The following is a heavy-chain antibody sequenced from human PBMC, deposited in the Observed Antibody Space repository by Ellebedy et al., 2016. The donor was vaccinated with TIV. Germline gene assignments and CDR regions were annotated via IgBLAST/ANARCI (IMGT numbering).Heavy chain of an antibody. CDR3: AHRHTDRSIDY. V-gene: IGHV2-5*01. Sequence: SGPTLVKPTQTLTLTCTFSGFSLSTSGVAVGWIRQPPGKALEWLAFIYGNDDKRYIPSLERRLTITRDTSKNQVVLTMTHMDPVDTATYYCAHRHTDRSIDYWGQGTLVTVSS. J-gene: IGHJ4*02. D-gene: IGHD2-21*01. CDR1: GFSLSTSGVA. CDR2: IYGNDDK.